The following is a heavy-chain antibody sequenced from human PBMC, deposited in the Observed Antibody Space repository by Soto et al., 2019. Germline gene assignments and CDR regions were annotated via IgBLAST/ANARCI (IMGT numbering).Heavy chain of an antibody. J-gene: IGHJ4*02. CDR3: ASPLGADSDY. D-gene: IGHD1-26*01. V-gene: IGHV4-34*01. CDR2: INHSGST. CDR1: GGSVSGYY. Sequence: QVQLQQWGAGLLKPSETLSLTCAVYGGSVSGYYWSWIRPPPGKGLEWIGEINHSGSTNYNPSLKSRVTISVDTSKNQFSRKLSSVTAADTAVYYCASPLGADSDYWGQGTLVTVSS.